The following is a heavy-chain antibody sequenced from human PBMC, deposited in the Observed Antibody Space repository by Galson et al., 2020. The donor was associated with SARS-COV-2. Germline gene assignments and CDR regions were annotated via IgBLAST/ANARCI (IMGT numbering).Heavy chain of an antibody. J-gene: IGHJ6*02. CDR2: IIPVFGTT. CDR1: GGTFNSYS. V-gene: IGHV1-69*13. Sequence: SVKVSCQASGGTFNSYSISWVRQAPGQGLEWMGGIIPVFGTTTYAQKFRGRVTISADGSTSTVYMEVSSLRSEDTAIYYCAGISRFCATTSCSYFYFYGMDVWGQGTTVTVSS. CDR3: AGISRFCATTSCSYFYFYGMDV. D-gene: IGHD2-2*01.